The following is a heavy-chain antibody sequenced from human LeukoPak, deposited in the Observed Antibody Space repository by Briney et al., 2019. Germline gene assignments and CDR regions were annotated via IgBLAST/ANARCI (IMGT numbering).Heavy chain of an antibody. CDR1: GGSISGYY. Sequence: SETLSLTCTVSGGSISGYYWSWIRQPPGRGPEWIGYIYYSGSTNYNPSLKSRVTISVDTSKNQFSLKMNSVTAADTAVYYCARLASSGWSHCDYWGQGTLVTVSS. V-gene: IGHV4-59*08. CDR3: ARLASSGWSHCDY. J-gene: IGHJ4*02. CDR2: IYYSGST. D-gene: IGHD6-19*01.